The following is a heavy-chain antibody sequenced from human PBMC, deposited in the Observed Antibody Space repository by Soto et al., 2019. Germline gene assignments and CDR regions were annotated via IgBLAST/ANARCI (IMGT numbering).Heavy chain of an antibody. CDR2: IIPIFGTA. D-gene: IGHD3-9*01. V-gene: IGHV1-69*01. Sequence: QVQRVQSGAEVKKPGSSVKVSCKASGGTFSSYAISWVRQAPGQGLEWMGGIIPIFGTANYAQKFQGRVTITADESTRTAYMEMRSMRSEDTAVYYCARQSRSYYDILTGYHPYYYYGMDVWGQGTTVTVSS. CDR3: ARQSRSYYDILTGYHPYYYYGMDV. CDR1: GGTFSSYA. J-gene: IGHJ6*02.